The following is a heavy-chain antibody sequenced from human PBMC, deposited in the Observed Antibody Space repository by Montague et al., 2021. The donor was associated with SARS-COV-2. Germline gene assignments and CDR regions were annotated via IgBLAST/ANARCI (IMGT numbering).Heavy chain of an antibody. J-gene: IGHJ4*02. D-gene: IGHD3-22*01. Sequence: SETLSLTCTVSGXSISSYYWSWIRQPPGKGLEWIGYIYYSGSTNYNPSRKSRVTISVDTSKNQFSLKLSSVTAADTAVYYCARDSHYYDSSGHFDYWGRGTLVTVSS. V-gene: IGHV4-59*13. CDR2: IYYSGST. CDR1: GXSISSYY. CDR3: ARDSHYYDSSGHFDY.